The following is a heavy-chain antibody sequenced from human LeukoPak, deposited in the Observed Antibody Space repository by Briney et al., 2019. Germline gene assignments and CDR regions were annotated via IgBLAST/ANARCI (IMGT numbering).Heavy chain of an antibody. CDR2: IYYGEST. CDR1: GGSISSSNYY. Sequence: SETLSLTCTVSGGSISSSNYYWGWIRQPPGKGLEWIGTIYYGESTYYNPSLKSRVTISADTSQNQFSLKLSSVTAADTAVYYCASSLRYFDWPDRYYFDYWGQGTLVTVSS. V-gene: IGHV4-39*07. D-gene: IGHD3-9*01. CDR3: ASSLRYFDWPDRYYFDY. J-gene: IGHJ4*02.